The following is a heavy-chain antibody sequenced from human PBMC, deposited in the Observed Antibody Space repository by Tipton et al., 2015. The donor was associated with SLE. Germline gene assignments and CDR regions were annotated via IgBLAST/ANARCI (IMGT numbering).Heavy chain of an antibody. CDR1: GGSTSSSSYY. V-gene: IGHV4-39*07. CDR2: IYHSGST. D-gene: IGHD3-3*01. J-gene: IGHJ4*02. CDR3: ARDLFVEFYRSWSDYAYYFDY. Sequence: TLSLTCTVSGGSTSSSSYYWGWIRQPPGKGLEWSGSIYHSGSTQYNPSLKSRVTISVDTSGNQVSLRLRSVTAADTAVYYCARDLFVEFYRSWSDYAYYFDYWGQGVLVTVSS.